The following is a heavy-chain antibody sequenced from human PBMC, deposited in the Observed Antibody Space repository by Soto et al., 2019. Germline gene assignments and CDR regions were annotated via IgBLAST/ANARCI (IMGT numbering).Heavy chain of an antibody. V-gene: IGHV3-21*01. CDR2: ISSSSSYI. CDR1: GFIVESNY. Sequence: GGSLRLSCAASGFIVESNYMCWVRQAPGKGLEWVSSISSSSSYIYYADSVKGRFTISRDNAKNSLYLQMNSLRAEDTAVYYCARDPQLGSSFDYWGQGTLVTVSS. D-gene: IGHD1-26*01. CDR3: ARDPQLGSSFDY. J-gene: IGHJ4*02.